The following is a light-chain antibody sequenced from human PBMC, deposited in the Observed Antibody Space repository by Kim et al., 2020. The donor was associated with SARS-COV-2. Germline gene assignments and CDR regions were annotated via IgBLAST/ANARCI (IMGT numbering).Light chain of an antibody. V-gene: IGKV2-28*01. CDR1: QSLLHSNGYNY. CDR2: LGS. J-gene: IGKJ1*01. Sequence: DIVMTQSPLSLPVTPGEPASISCSSSQSLLHSNGYNYLDWYLQKPGQTPQLLIYLGSNRASGVPDRLSGSGSGTDFTLKISRVEAEDVGVYYCMQALQTPWTFGQGTKVDI. CDR3: MQALQTPWT.